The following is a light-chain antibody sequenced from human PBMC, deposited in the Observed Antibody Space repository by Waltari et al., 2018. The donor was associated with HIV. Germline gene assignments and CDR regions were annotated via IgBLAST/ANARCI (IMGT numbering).Light chain of an antibody. V-gene: IGKV4-1*01. CDR2: WAS. CDR3: QQYYTTPRT. CDR1: QSLFRSSDNRSY. Sequence: DIVMTQSPDSLAVSLGERATINCKSSQSLFRSSDNRSYLAWYQQKPGQPPKLLIYWASTRESGVPDRFSGSGSGTDFTLSISGLQAEDVAVYYCQQYYTTPRTFGQGTKVEIK. J-gene: IGKJ1*01.